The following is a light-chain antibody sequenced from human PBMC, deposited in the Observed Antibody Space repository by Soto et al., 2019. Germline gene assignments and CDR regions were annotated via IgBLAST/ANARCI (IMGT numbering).Light chain of an antibody. Sequence: IVLTQSPATPSLSPGERATLSSRASQSVSSSLPLFQHKPGQAPRLLIYDASNRATGIPARLSGSGSGTDFTLTISSLEAEDLAIYYYQQTSNWPSIAFGQGTRLESK. J-gene: IGKJ5*01. CDR1: QSVSSS. CDR3: QQTSNWPSIA. V-gene: IGKV3-11*01. CDR2: DAS.